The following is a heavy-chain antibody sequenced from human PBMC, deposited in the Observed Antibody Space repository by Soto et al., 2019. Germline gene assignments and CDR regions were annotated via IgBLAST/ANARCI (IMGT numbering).Heavy chain of an antibody. CDR2: TSGSGGTT. Sequence: EVQLLESGGGLVQPGGSLRLSCAASGFTFSSYAMSWVRQAPGKGLEWVSSTSGSGGTTYYAGSVKGRFTISRDNSKNTLYLQMNSLRAEDTAVYYCAKGYYPTSGYFTFDYWGQGNLVTVSS. D-gene: IGHD3-22*01. CDR1: GFTFSSYA. J-gene: IGHJ4*02. V-gene: IGHV3-23*01. CDR3: AKGYYPTSGYFTFDY.